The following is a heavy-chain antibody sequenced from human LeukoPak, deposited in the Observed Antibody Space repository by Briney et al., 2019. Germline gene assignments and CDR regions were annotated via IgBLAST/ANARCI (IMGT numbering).Heavy chain of an antibody. Sequence: SVKVSCKASGGTFSSYAISWVRQAPGQGLEWMGRIIPILGIANYAQKFQGRVTITADKSTSTAYMELSSLRSEDTAVYYCARNRFPVRGSYSDYWGQGTLVTVSS. CDR3: ARNRFPVRGSYSDY. J-gene: IGHJ4*02. CDR1: GGTFSSYA. V-gene: IGHV1-69*04. D-gene: IGHD1-26*01. CDR2: IIPILGIA.